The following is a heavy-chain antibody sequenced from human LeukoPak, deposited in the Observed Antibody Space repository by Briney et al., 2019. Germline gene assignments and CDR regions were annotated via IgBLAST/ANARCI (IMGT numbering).Heavy chain of an antibody. J-gene: IGHJ5*02. Sequence: GGSLRLSCAATGFRFSDYYMSWIRQAPGKGLEWVSYISSTGNSICYADSVKGRFTISRDHAKNSLSLQLNSLRAEDTAVYYCAKGGIRYGYWFDHWGQGTLVTVSS. CDR1: GFRFSDYY. CDR3: AKGGIRYGYWFDH. V-gene: IGHV3-11*01. D-gene: IGHD3-10*01. CDR2: ISSTGNSI.